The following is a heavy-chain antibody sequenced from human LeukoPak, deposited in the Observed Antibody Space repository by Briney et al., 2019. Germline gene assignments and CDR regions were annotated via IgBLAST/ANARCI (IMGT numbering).Heavy chain of an antibody. Sequence: GGSLRLSCAASGFTFSTYYMSWVRQAPGKGLEWVASLQQDGSEKYYVDSVKGRFTISRDNAKNSLYLQMNSLRAEDTAVYYCARDPYGDYYFDYWGQGTLVTVSS. J-gene: IGHJ4*02. D-gene: IGHD4-17*01. V-gene: IGHV3-7*01. CDR1: GFTFSTYY. CDR2: LQQDGSEK. CDR3: ARDPYGDYYFDY.